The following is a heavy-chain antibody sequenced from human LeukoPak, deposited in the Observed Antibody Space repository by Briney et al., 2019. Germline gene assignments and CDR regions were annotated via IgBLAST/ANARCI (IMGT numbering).Heavy chain of an antibody. D-gene: IGHD5-12*01. V-gene: IGHV4-59*01. CDR1: GGSISNYY. J-gene: IGHJ4*02. CDR3: AREDSGYDYSPFYF. Sequence: SETLSLTCTVSGGSISNYYWSWIRQPPGKGLEWIGYIYYTGSTSYNPSLENRVIMSVDTSQNQFSLKLRSVTAADTAVYYCAREDSGYDYSPFYFWGQGILVTVSS. CDR2: IYYTGST.